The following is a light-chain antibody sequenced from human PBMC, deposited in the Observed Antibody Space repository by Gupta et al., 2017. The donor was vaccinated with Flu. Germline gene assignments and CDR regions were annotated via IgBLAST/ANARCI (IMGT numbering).Light chain of an antibody. V-gene: IGKV4-1*01. CDR3: QQDDSTPPA. CDR1: QSVLYSSNNKNY. CDR2: WAS. J-gene: IGKJ1*01. Sequence: DIVMTQSPDSLPVSLGERATINCKSSQSVLYSSNNKNYLAWYQQRPGQPPKLLIYWASTRESGVPERFSGSGSGTDFTLTISSLQAEDVAVYYCQQDDSTPPAFGQGTKVEIK.